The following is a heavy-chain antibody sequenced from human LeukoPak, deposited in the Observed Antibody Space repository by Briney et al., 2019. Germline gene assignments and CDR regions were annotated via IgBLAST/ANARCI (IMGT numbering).Heavy chain of an antibody. D-gene: IGHD6-13*01. CDR2: IYSGGRT. J-gene: IGHJ1*01. Sequence: GGSLRLSCAASGFTVSSNYMTWVRQAPGKGLEWVSVIYSGGRTFDADSAKGRFTISRDNVKNTVFLQMNSLRVEDTAVYHCATVSSSWLGYFQHWGQGTLVTVSS. CDR1: GFTVSSNY. CDR3: ATVSSSWLGYFQH. V-gene: IGHV3-66*01.